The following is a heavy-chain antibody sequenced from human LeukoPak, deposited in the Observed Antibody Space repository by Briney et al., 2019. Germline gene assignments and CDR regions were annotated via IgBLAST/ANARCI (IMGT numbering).Heavy chain of an antibody. CDR3: ARDKIVVVPAALEKNWFDP. CDR2: IYTSGST. V-gene: IGHV4-4*07. CDR1: GGSISSYY. J-gene: IGHJ5*02. Sequence: SETLSLTCTVSGGSISSYYWSWIRQPAGKGLEWIGRIYTSGSTNYNPSLKSRVTMSVDTSKNQFSLKLSSVTAADTAVYYCARDKIVVVPAALEKNWFDPWGQGTLVTVPS. D-gene: IGHD2-2*01.